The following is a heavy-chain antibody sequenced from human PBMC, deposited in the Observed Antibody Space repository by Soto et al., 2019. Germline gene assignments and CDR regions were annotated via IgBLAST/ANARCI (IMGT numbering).Heavy chain of an antibody. J-gene: IGHJ4*02. CDR1: GGSFSGYY. Sequence: LSLTCAVYGGSFSGYYWSWIRQPPGKGLEWIGEINHSGSTNYNPSLKSRVTISVDTSKNQFSLKLSSVTAADTAVYYCAGDSGSYWRRFDYWGQGTLVTVSS. V-gene: IGHV4-34*01. CDR2: INHSGST. D-gene: IGHD1-26*01. CDR3: AGDSGSYWRRFDY.